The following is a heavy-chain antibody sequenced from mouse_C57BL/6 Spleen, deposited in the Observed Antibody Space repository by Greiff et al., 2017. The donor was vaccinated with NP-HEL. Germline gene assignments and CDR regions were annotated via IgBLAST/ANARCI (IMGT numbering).Heavy chain of an antibody. CDR2: IYPGDGDT. CDR1: GYAFSSYW. Sequence: VQLQQSGAELVKPGASVKISCKASGYAFSSYWMNWVKQRPGKGLEWIGQIYPGDGDTNYNGKFKGKATLTADKSSSTAYMQLSSLTSEDSAVYFCARSGYSDYMDYWGQGTSVTVSS. J-gene: IGHJ4*01. V-gene: IGHV1-80*01. CDR3: ARSGYSDYMDY. D-gene: IGHD2-3*01.